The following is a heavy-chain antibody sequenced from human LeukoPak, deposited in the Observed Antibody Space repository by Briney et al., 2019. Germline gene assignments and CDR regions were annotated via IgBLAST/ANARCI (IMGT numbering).Heavy chain of an antibody. CDR3: SRITTNGYFEY. CDR1: GCTFSSFW. J-gene: IGHJ4*02. V-gene: IGHV3-7*01. Sequence: GGSLRLSCSASGCTFSSFWMGWVRQAPGKGLEWVASIRWDDERHHVDSVTGRFSVSRDNAKNSLYLQMNSLRAEDTAVYFCSRITTNGYFEYWGQGALVTVSS. D-gene: IGHD1-1*01. CDR2: IRWDDER.